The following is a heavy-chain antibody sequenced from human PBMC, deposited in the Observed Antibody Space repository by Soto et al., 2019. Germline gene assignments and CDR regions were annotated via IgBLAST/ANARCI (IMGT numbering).Heavy chain of an antibody. CDR1: GYTYTSYA. CDR3: ARDPGYSYGYN. J-gene: IGHJ4*02. CDR2: INAGNGNT. D-gene: IGHD5-18*01. V-gene: IGHV1-3*01. Sequence: ASVKVSCKASGYTYTSYAMHWVRQAHGQRLEWMGWINAGNGNTKYSQKFQGRVTITRDTSASTAYMELSSLRSEGMAVYYCARDPGYSYGYNWGQGTLVTVSS.